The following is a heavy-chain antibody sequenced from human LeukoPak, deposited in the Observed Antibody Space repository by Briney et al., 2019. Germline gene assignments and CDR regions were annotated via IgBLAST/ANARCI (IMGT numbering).Heavy chain of an antibody. CDR2: IYTSGST. V-gene: IGHV4-4*07. D-gene: IGHD3-22*01. CDR3: ARYYYDSSGYYYGYYFDY. CDR1: GGSISSYY. J-gene: IGHJ4*02. Sequence: SETLSLTCTVSGGSISSYYWSWIRQPAGKGLEWIGRIYTSGSTNYNPSLKSRVTMSVDTSKNQFSLKLSSVTAADTAVYYCARYYYDSSGYYYGYYFDYWGQGTLVTVSS.